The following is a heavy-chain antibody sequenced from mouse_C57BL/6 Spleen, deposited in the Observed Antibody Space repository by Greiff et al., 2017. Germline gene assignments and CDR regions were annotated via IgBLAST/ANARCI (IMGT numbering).Heavy chain of an antibody. J-gene: IGHJ3*01. Sequence: QVQLQQSGAELVKPGASVKLSCKASGYTFTSYWMHWVKQRPGQGLEWIGMIHPNSGSTNYNEKFKSKATLTVDKSSSTAYMQRSSLTSEDSAVYYCAHLFMAPFAYWGQGTLVTVSA. CDR1: GYTFTSYW. D-gene: IGHD1-1*01. CDR2: IHPNSGST. CDR3: AHLFMAPFAY. V-gene: IGHV1-64*01.